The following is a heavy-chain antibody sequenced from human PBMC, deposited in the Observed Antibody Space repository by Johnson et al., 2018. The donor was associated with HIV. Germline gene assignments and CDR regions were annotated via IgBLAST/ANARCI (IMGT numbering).Heavy chain of an antibody. CDR2: ISYDGSNK. CDR1: GFTFSSYA. Sequence: QVQLVESGGGVVQPGRSLRLSCAASGFTFSSYAMHWVRQAPGKGLAWVAVISYDGSNKYYAASVKGRFTISRDNSKNTLYLQMNSLRAEDTAVYYCARGYCSGGSCYSEYAFDIWGQGTMVTVSS. V-gene: IGHV3-30-3*01. D-gene: IGHD2-15*01. J-gene: IGHJ3*02. CDR3: ARGYCSGGSCYSEYAFDI.